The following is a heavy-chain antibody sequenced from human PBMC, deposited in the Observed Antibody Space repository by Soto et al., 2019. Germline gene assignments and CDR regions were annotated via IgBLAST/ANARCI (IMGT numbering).Heavy chain of an antibody. Sequence: PSETLSLTCTVSGGSISSYYWSWIRQPPGKGLEWIGYIYYSGSTNYNPSLKSRVTISVDTSKNQFSLKLSSVTAADTAVYYCATGYSSSDVYYYGMDVWGQGTKVTVSS. CDR1: GGSISSYY. J-gene: IGHJ6*02. CDR2: IYYSGST. CDR3: ATGYSSSDVYYYGMDV. V-gene: IGHV4-59*01. D-gene: IGHD6-13*01.